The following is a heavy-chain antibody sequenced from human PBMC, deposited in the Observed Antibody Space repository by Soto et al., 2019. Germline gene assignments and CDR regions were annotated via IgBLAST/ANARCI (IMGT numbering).Heavy chain of an antibody. V-gene: IGHV4-34*01. CDR1: GASFSGYY. CDR2: INHSGST. D-gene: IGHD6-13*01. J-gene: IGHJ4*02. CDR3: AIAGGVLARWSSSLII. Sequence: QVQLQQWGAGLLKPSETLSLTCAVYGASFSGYYWTWIRQSPGKGLEWIGEINHSGSTNYNPSLKSRVTISVDTSKSHSSLKLNSVPAPDTARYDWAIAGGVLARWSSSLIIWGQGTLVTVSS.